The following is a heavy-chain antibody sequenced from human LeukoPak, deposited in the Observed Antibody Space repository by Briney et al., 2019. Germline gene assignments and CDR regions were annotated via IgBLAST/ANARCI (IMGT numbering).Heavy chain of an antibody. V-gene: IGHV3-30*18. CDR3: AKNGGFGELSHLDY. CDR1: GFTFSSYG. CDR2: ISYDGSNK. D-gene: IGHD3-10*01. J-gene: IGHJ4*02. Sequence: GGSLRLSCAASGFTFSSYGMHWVRQAPGKGLEWVAVISYDGSNKYYADSVKGRFTISRDNSKNTLYLQMNSLRAEDTAVYYCAKNGGFGELSHLDYWGQGTLVTVSS.